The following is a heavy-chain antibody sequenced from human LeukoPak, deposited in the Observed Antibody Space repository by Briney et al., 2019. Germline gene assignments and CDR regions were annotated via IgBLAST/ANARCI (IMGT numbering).Heavy chain of an antibody. J-gene: IGHJ3*02. CDR2: ISGSGGST. Sequence: SGGSLRLSCAASGFTFSSYGMSWVRQAPGKGLEWVSAISGSGGSTYYADSVKGRFTISRDNFKNTLYLQMNSLRAEDTAAYYCARPGPDAFDIWGQGTMVTVSS. V-gene: IGHV3-23*01. CDR1: GFTFSSYG. CDR3: ARPGPDAFDI. D-gene: IGHD1-14*01.